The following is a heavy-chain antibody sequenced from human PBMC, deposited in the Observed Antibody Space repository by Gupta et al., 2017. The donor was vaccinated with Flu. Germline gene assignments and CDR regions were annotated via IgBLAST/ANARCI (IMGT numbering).Heavy chain of an antibody. CDR3: ARPGVAPGLMDAFDI. J-gene: IGHJ3*02. CDR1: GFTFSGYC. Sequence: QVQLVESGGGVVQPGRALRLSCAASGFTFSGYCMHWVRPAPGKGLEWVAVIWYDGSNKYYADSVKGRFTISRDNSKNTLYLQMNSLRAEDTAVYYCARPGVAPGLMDAFDIWGQGTMVTVSS. D-gene: IGHD2-15*01. CDR2: IWYDGSNK. V-gene: IGHV3-33*08.